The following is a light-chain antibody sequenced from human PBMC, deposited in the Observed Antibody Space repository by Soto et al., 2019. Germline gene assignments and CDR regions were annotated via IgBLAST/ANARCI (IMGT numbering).Light chain of an antibody. CDR1: QSITIY. J-gene: IGKJ1*01. CDR3: QQSYSTLWT. V-gene: IGKV1-39*01. Sequence: DIPMTQSPSALSASVGDRVTITCRASQSITIYLNWYQQKPGEAPNLLIFGASTLQSGVPSRFSGSGSGTDFTLTISSLQPEDFATYYCQQSYSTLWTFGQGTKVDIK. CDR2: GAS.